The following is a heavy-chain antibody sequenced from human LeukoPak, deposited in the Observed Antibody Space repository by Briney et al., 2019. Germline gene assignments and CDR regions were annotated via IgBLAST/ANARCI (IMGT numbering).Heavy chain of an antibody. J-gene: IGHJ4*02. D-gene: IGHD3-22*01. V-gene: IGHV4-59*01. CDR3: ARLGSHYYDSSPFDY. CDR1: DGSISSYY. CDR2: IYYSGST. Sequence: PSETLSLTCTVSDGSISSYYWSWIRQPPGKGLEWIGYIYYSGSTNYNPSLKSRVTISVDTSKNQFSLKLSSVTAADTAVYYCARLGSHYYDSSPFDYWGQGTLVTVSS.